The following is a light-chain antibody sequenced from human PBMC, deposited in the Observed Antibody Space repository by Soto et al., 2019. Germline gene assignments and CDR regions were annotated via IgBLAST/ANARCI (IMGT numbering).Light chain of an antibody. CDR1: SSNIGSNYD. CDR3: QSYDSSLSGCV. CDR2: VNS. J-gene: IGLJ1*01. V-gene: IGLV1-40*01. Sequence: QSVLTQPLSVSGAPGQRVTFSCTGSSSNIGSNYDVHWYQQLPGTAPKLLIYVNSNRPSGVPDRFSGSKSGTSASLAITGLQAEDEADYYCQSYDSSLSGCVFGTGTKVTVL.